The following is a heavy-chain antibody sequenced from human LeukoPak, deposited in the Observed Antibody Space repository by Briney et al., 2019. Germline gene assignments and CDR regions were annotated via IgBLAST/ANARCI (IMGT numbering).Heavy chain of an antibody. V-gene: IGHV1-2*02. CDR1: GYTFTGYY. J-gene: IGHJ4*02. Sequence: ASVKVSCKASGYTFTGYYIHWVRQAPGQGLEWMGWINPKSGGTNYAQKFQGRVTMTRDTSISTAYMELSRLRSDDTAVYFCARSLVPAAMPDYWGQGTLVTVSS. CDR2: INPKSGGT. CDR3: ARSLVPAAMPDY. D-gene: IGHD2-2*01.